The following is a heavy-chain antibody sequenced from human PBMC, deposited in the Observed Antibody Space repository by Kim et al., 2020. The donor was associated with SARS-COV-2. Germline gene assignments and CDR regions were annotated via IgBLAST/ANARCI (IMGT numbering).Heavy chain of an antibody. Sequence: GGSLRLSCAASGFTFSTYEMNWVRQAPGKGLEWISYISTSGSTIYYADSVKGRFTISRDNTKSSLSLQMNSLRAEDTAVYYCARSLYCSSNICFYGMDV. CDR1: GFTFSTYE. CDR3: ARSLYCSSNICFYGMDV. D-gene: IGHD2-2*01. V-gene: IGHV3-48*03. CDR2: ISTSGSTI. J-gene: IGHJ6*01.